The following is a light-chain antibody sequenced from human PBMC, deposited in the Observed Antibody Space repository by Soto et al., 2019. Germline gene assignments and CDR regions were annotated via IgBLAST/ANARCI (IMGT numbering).Light chain of an antibody. CDR3: QQLSSYPSP. V-gene: IGKV1-9*01. Sequence: IQLTQSPSSLSASVGDRVTITCRASQDSTKYLAWYQQKPGKAPQLLIYDASTLHSGVRSRFSGSGSRTDFTLTVSGLQPEDFANYYCQQLSSYPSPCGGGTNVEIK. J-gene: IGKJ4*01. CDR1: QDSTKY. CDR2: DAS.